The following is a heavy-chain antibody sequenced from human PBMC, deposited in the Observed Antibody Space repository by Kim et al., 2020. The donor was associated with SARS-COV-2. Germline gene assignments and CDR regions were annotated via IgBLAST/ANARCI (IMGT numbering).Heavy chain of an antibody. CDR3: ARVGGIAAAGTPPFYYYYYSVDV. Sequence: SETLSLTCTVSGGSISSYYWSWIRQPPGKGLEWIGYIYYSGSTNYNPALKSRVTISVDTSKNQFSLKLSSVTAADTAVYYCARVGGIAAAGTPPFYYYYYSVDVWGQGTTVTVSS. D-gene: IGHD6-13*01. CDR2: IYYSGST. J-gene: IGHJ6*02. CDR1: GGSISSYY. V-gene: IGHV4-59*13.